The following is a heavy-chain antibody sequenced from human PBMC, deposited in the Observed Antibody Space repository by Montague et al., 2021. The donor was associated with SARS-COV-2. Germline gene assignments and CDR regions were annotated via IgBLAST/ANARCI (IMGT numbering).Heavy chain of an antibody. CDR2: IYTSGST. D-gene: IGHD6-6*01. CDR3: ARVPYSSSSELHYYYMDV. Sequence: SETLSLTCTVSGGSISSYYWSWIRQPAGKGLEWIGRIYTSGSTNXNPSLKSRVTMSVDTSKNQFSLKLSFVTAADTAVYYCARVPYSSSSELHYYYMDVWGKGTTVTVSS. V-gene: IGHV4-4*07. CDR1: GGSISSYY. J-gene: IGHJ6*03.